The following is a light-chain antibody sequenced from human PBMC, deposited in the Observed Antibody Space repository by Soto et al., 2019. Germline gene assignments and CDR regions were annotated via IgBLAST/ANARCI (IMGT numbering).Light chain of an antibody. CDR1: QSINNNF. CDR2: RVS. CDR3: QQYTNLPRT. Sequence: EIVLTQSPGTLSLSPGETATLSCRASQSINNNFLAWYQQRPGQAPRLLIFRVSSRASGIPDEFRGSGSGTDFTLTITRLEPEDFALYYCQQYTNLPRTFGQGTKVDIK. J-gene: IGKJ1*01. V-gene: IGKV3-20*01.